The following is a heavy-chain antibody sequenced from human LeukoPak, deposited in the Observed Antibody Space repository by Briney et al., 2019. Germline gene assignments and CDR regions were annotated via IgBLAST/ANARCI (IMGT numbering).Heavy chain of an antibody. D-gene: IGHD3-10*01. Sequence: PSQTLSLTCTVSGGSISSGSYYWSWIRQPAGKGLEWIGRIYTSGSTNYNPSLKSRVTISVDTSENQFSLKVNSVTAADTAVYYCARDLRRSAFDIWGQGTMVTVSS. J-gene: IGHJ3*02. CDR1: GGSISSGSYY. CDR3: ARDLRRSAFDI. CDR2: IYTSGST. V-gene: IGHV4-61*02.